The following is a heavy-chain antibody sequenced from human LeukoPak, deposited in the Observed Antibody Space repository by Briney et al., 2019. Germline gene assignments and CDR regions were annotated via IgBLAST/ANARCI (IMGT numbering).Heavy chain of an antibody. V-gene: IGHV4-4*07. Sequence: SETLSLTCTVSGGSISSYYWSWIRQPAGKGLEWIGRIYTSGSTNYNPSLKSRVTMSVDTSKNQFSLKLSSVTDADTAVYYCARGYYYDSSGYYPDAFDIWGQGTMVTVSS. CDR2: IYTSGST. CDR1: GGSISSYY. CDR3: ARGYYYDSSGYYPDAFDI. J-gene: IGHJ3*02. D-gene: IGHD3-22*01.